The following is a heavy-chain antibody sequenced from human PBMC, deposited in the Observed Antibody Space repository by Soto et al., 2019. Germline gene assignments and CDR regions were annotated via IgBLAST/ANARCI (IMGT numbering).Heavy chain of an antibody. CDR2: MNPDSGDT. Sequence: QVQLVQSGAEVKEPGASVKVSCKASGYTFTSYDINWVRQATGQGLEWMGWMNPDSGDTGYVQKFQGRVSMTSDTSISTGYMELSNLRSEDTAVYYCARSRGGTGLELDYWGQGTLVTVSS. J-gene: IGHJ4*02. CDR3: ARSRGGTGLELDY. CDR1: GYTFTSYD. V-gene: IGHV1-8*01. D-gene: IGHD3-16*01.